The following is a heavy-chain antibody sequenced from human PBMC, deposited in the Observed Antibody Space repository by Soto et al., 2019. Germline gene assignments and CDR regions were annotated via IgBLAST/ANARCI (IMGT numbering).Heavy chain of an antibody. CDR3: ARGSTTKKVAS. Sequence: QVQLQESGPGLVRPSQTLSLTCSVSGASIHTGGYFWSWIRQSPEKGLEWIGHIHNSGRPYNNPSLRSRVTRSADTSMNQLALALTSVTAADTASYYCARGSTTKKVASWGQGILVTVAS. CDR1: GASIHTGGYF. J-gene: IGHJ4*02. CDR2: IHNSGRP. V-gene: IGHV4-30-4*01. D-gene: IGHD2-8*01.